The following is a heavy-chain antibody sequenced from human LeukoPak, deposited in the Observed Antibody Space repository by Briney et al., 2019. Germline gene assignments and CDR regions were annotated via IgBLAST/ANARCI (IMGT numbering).Heavy chain of an antibody. J-gene: IGHJ4*02. Sequence: PGGSLRLSCAASGFTFSSYGMSWVRQAPGKGLEWVGRIKSKTEGGTTDYAAPVKGRFTISRDDSKNTLYLQMNSLRAEDTALYYCASGGIYYGAAFDFWGQGTLVTVSS. V-gene: IGHV3-15*05. CDR2: IKSKTEGGTT. D-gene: IGHD1-26*01. CDR3: ASGGIYYGAAFDF. CDR1: GFTFSSYG.